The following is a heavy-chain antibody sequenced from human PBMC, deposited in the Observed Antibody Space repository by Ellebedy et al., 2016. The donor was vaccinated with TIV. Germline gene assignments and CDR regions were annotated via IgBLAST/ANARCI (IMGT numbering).Heavy chain of an antibody. Sequence: GESLKISCAASGFTFSSYAMHWVRQAPGKGLEWVAVISYDGSNKYYADSVKGRFTISRDNSKNTLYLQMNSLRAEDTAVYYCAKDLGYGVITTGSYYYYGMDVWGQGTTVTVSS. CDR2: ISYDGSNK. D-gene: IGHD3-22*01. CDR1: GFTFSSYA. J-gene: IGHJ6*02. CDR3: AKDLGYGVITTGSYYYYGMDV. V-gene: IGHV3-30-3*01.